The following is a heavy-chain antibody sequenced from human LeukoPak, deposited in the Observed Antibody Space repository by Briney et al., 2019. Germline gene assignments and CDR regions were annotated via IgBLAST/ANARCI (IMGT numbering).Heavy chain of an antibody. V-gene: IGHV3-23*01. CDR2: TSSSDAGT. Sequence: PGGSLRLSCAAFGFPLSSYAMSWVRQAPGKGLEWVSATSSSDAGTYHADSVRGRFTISRDNSKNTLYPQMNSLRVEDAAVYYCARAPVTSCRGAYCYPFDYWGQGTLVTVSS. D-gene: IGHD2-21*01. CDR1: GFPLSSYA. J-gene: IGHJ4*02. CDR3: ARAPVTSCRGAYCYPFDY.